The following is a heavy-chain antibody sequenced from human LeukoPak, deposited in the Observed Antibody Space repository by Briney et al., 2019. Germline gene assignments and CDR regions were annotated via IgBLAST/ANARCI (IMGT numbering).Heavy chain of an antibody. CDR3: ARLKKGWYLAYFDY. D-gene: IGHD4-23*01. CDR2: INHSGST. Sequence: SETLSLTCAVYGGSFSGYYWSWIRQPPGKGLEWIGEINHSGSTNYNPSLKSRVTISVDTSKNQFSLKLSSVTAADTAVYYCARLKKGWYLAYFDYWGQGTLVTVSS. J-gene: IGHJ4*02. CDR1: GGSFSGYY. V-gene: IGHV4-34*01.